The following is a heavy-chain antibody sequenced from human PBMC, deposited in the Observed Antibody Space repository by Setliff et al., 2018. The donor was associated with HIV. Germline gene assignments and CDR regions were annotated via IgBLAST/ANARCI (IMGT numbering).Heavy chain of an antibody. J-gene: IGHJ4*02. CDR1: GFSVTSYV. CDR2: IYFDTNNE. CDR3: VRDPIKGDPDYFDY. V-gene: IGHV3-30*04. D-gene: IGHD1-20*01. Sequence: GGSLRLSCAASGFSVTSYVMHWVRQAPGKGLDWVGVIYFDTNNELHADSVKGRFSISRDNSRNTLFLQMNSLRPEDTAIYYCVRDPIKGDPDYFDYWGQGTLVTVSS.